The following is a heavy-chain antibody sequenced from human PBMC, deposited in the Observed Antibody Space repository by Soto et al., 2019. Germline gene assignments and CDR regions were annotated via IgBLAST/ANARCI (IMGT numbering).Heavy chain of an antibody. V-gene: IGHV1-69*13. D-gene: IGHD3-10*01. CDR3: ARSYYGSGPTTSAFDY. CDR1: GGTFSSYT. J-gene: IGHJ4*02. Sequence: SVNVSCKASGGTFSSYTISGVRQAPGQGLEWMGGIIPTFGTANYAQKFQGRVTITADESTSTAYMELSSLRSEDTAVYYCARSYYGSGPTTSAFDYWGQGTLVTVSS. CDR2: IIPTFGTA.